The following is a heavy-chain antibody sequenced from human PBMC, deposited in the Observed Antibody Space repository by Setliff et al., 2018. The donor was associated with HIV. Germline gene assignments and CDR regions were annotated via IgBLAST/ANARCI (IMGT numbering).Heavy chain of an antibody. D-gene: IGHD1-26*01. CDR3: ARVGSSPPEYFDY. Sequence: SETLSLTCTVSGDSISGAGFYWTWIRQLPGKGLEWIGSIYYSGSTYYNPSLKSRVTISLGTSRWQFSLTLNSVSAADTAVYFCARVGSSPPEYFDYWGQGTLVTVSS. CDR2: IYYSGST. CDR1: GDSISGAGFY. J-gene: IGHJ4*01. V-gene: IGHV4-31*03.